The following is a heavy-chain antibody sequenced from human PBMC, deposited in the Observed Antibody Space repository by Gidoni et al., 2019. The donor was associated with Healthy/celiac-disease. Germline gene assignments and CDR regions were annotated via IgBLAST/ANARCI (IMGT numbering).Heavy chain of an antibody. J-gene: IGHJ4*02. CDR3: AKGGSMVRGGNDY. CDR1: GFTFDDYA. Sequence: EVQLVESGGGLVQPGRSLRLSCAASGFTFDDYAMHWVRQAPGKGLEWFSGISWNSGSIGYADSVKGRFTISRDNAKNSLYLQMNSLRAEDTALYYCAKGGSMVRGGNDYWGQGTLVTVSS. D-gene: IGHD3-10*01. V-gene: IGHV3-9*01. CDR2: ISWNSGSI.